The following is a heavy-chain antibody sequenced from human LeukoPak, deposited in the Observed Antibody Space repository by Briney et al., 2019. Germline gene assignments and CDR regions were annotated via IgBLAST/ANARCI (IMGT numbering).Heavy chain of an antibody. CDR3: ASHALAAAGVSWFDP. J-gene: IGHJ5*02. Sequence: SETLSLTCAVYGGSFSGYYWSWIRQPPGKGLEWIGEINHSGSTNYNPSLKSRVTISVDTSKNQFSLKLSSVTAADTAVYYCASHALAAAGVSWFDPWGQGTLVTVSS. V-gene: IGHV4-34*01. D-gene: IGHD6-13*01. CDR2: INHSGST. CDR1: GGSFSGYY.